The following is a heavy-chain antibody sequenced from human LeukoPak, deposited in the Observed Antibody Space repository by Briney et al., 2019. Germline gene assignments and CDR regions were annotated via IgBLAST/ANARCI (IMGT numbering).Heavy chain of an antibody. D-gene: IGHD3-9*01. V-gene: IGHV4-31*03. CDR1: GGSISSGGYY. J-gene: IGHJ3*02. CDR2: IYYSGST. CDR3: ARNYDILTGLYAFDI. Sequence: SETLSLTCTVSGGSISSGGYYWSWIRQHPGKGLEWIGYIYYSGSTYYNPSLKSRVTISVDTSKNQFSLKLSSVTAADTAVYYCARNYDILTGLYAFDIWGQGTMVTVSS.